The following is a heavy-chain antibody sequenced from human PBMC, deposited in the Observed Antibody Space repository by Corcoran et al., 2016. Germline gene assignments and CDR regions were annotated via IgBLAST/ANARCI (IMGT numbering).Heavy chain of an antibody. D-gene: IGHD6-13*01. Sequence: EGQLVESGGGLIQPGGSLRLSCAASGLTVSSNYMSWVRQAPGNGLEWVSVIYSDGITYYADSMKGRFTIYRDNSKNMLYLQMKSLRAEDKAVHYCARHGIAAAGSWFDPWGQGTLVIVSS. J-gene: IGHJ5*02. CDR2: IYSDGIT. V-gene: IGHV3-53*01. CDR3: ARHGIAAAGSWFDP. CDR1: GLTVSSNY.